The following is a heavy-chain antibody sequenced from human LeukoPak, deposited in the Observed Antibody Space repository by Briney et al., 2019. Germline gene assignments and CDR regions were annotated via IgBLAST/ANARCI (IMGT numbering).Heavy chain of an antibody. D-gene: IGHD1-20*01. CDR3: ARDNWSDVFLN. Sequence: PGGSLRLSCAASGFTFSNYEMNWVRQAPGKGLEWVSFISSSGNTIYYADSMKGQFTISRDNAKNSLYLQMDSLRVEDTAVYYCARDNWSDVFLNWGQGTLVTVSS. CDR1: GFTFSNYE. J-gene: IGHJ4*02. CDR2: ISSSGNTI. V-gene: IGHV3-48*03.